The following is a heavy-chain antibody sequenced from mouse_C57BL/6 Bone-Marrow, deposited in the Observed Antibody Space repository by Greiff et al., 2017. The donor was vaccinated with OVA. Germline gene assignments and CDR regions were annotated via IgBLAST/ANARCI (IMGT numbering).Heavy chain of an antibody. D-gene: IGHD1-1*01. CDR1: GYSITSGYY. J-gene: IGHJ2*01. V-gene: IGHV3-6*01. Sequence: DVKLQESGPGLVKPSQSLSLTCSVTGYSITSGYYWNWIRQFPGNKLEWMGYISYDGSNNYNPSLKNRISITRDTSKNQFFLKLNSVTTEDTATYYCAVYYYGSSYYFDYWGQGTTLTVSS. CDR3: AVYYYGSSYYFDY. CDR2: ISYDGSN.